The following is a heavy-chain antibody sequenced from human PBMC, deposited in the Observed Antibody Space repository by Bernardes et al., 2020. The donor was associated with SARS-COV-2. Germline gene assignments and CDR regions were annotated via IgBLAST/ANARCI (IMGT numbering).Heavy chain of an antibody. CDR3: ATGGFGGSAPGMDA. V-gene: IGHV3-74*01. J-gene: IGHJ6*02. CDR2: ITPDGSKT. CDR1: GFTCSSYW. Sequence: GGSLRLSCTASGFTCSSYWMHWGRQVPGKGLVWVSRITPDGSKTDYAYSVKGRFTISRDNGKNTLYLQMNSLRAEDTGVYYCATGGFGGSAPGMDAWGQGTTVTVSS. D-gene: IGHD3-10*01.